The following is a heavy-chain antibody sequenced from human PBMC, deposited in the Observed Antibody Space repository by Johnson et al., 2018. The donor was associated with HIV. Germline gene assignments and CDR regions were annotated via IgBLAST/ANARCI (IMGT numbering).Heavy chain of an antibody. Sequence: VQLVESRGGLVQPGRSLRLSCAASGFTFDDYAMHWVRQAPGKGLEWVSGISWNSGSIGYADSVKGRFTISRDNSKNTLYLQINSLKSEDTAVYYCTTDRVGSGSHDAFDIWGQGTIVTVSS. CDR3: TTDRVGSGSHDAFDI. J-gene: IGHJ3*02. CDR1: GFTFDDYA. D-gene: IGHD1-26*01. CDR2: ISWNSGSI. V-gene: IGHV3-9*01.